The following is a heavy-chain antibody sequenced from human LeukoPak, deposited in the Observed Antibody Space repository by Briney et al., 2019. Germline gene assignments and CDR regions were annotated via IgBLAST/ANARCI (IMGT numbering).Heavy chain of an antibody. CDR1: GGSISGDSYY. Sequence: PSDTLSLTCTVSGGSISGDSYYWGWIRQPPGKGLEWIGSIYYSGSTYYNPSLKSRVTISVDTSKSQISLKLRSVTAADRAMYYCARLWSGYRPPDYWGQGTLVTVSS. CDR3: ARLWSGYRPPDY. D-gene: IGHD3-3*01. J-gene: IGHJ4*02. CDR2: IYYSGST. V-gene: IGHV4-39*01.